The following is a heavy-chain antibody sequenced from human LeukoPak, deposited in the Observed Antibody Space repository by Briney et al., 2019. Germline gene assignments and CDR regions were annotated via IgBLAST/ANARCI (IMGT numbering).Heavy chain of an antibody. CDR2: ISYDGSNK. CDR3: AREFNALVIYSTLGY. J-gene: IGHJ4*02. V-gene: IGHV3-30*04. CDR1: GFTFSSYA. D-gene: IGHD6-13*01. Sequence: GGSLRPSCAASGFTFSSYAMHWVRQAPGKGLEWVAVISYDGSNKYYADSVKGRFTISRDNSKNTLYLQMNSLRAEDTAVYYCAREFNALVIYSTLGYWGQGTLVTVSS.